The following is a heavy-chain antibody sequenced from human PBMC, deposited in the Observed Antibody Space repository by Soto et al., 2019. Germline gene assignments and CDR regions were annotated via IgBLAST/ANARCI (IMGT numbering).Heavy chain of an antibody. Sequence: PGGSLRLSCAASGFTFSSYAMSWVRQAPGKGLEWVSAISGSGGSTYYADSVKGRFTISRDNSKNTLYLQMNSLRAEDTAVYYCAKDGSGYPDYYYYYYMDVWGKGTTVTVSS. V-gene: IGHV3-23*01. CDR3: AKDGSGYPDYYYYYYMDV. CDR1: GFTFSSYA. J-gene: IGHJ6*03. D-gene: IGHD3-3*01. CDR2: ISGSGGST.